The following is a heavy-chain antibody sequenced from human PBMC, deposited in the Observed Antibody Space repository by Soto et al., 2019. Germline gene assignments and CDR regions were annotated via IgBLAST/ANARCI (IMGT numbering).Heavy chain of an antibody. J-gene: IGHJ4*02. CDR3: ARETRRITMVRGVSGLGY. V-gene: IGHV1-3*01. CDR2: INAGNGNT. CDR1: GYTFTSYA. D-gene: IGHD3-10*01. Sequence: QVQLVQSGAEVKKPGASVKVSCKASGYTFTSYAMHWVRQAPGQRLEWMGWINAGNGNTKYSQKFQGRVTITRDTSASTAYMELSSPRSEDTAVYYCARETRRITMVRGVSGLGYWGQGTLVTVSS.